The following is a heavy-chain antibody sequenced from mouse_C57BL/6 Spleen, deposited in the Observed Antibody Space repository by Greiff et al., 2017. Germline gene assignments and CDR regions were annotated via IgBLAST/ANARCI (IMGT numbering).Heavy chain of an antibody. J-gene: IGHJ4*01. D-gene: IGHD2-2*01. V-gene: IGHV2-2*01. CDR1: GFSLTSYG. Sequence: VQLQQSGPGLVQPSQSLSITCTVSGFSLTSYGVHWVRQSPGKGLEWLGVIWSGGGTDFNAALIPRLSISKDNSKSQVFFKMNSLQADDTAIYYCARSTMVTHYYAMDYWGQGTSVTVAS. CDR2: IWSGGGT. CDR3: ARSTMVTHYYAMDY.